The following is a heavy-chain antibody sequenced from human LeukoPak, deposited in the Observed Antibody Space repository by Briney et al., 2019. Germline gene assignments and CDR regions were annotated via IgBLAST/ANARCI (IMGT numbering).Heavy chain of an antibody. J-gene: IGHJ4*02. V-gene: IGHV3-23*01. CDR1: GFTFSSYA. D-gene: IGHD2-2*01. Sequence: GGSLRLSCAASGFTFSSYAMSWVRQAPGKGLEWVSAINGSGGSTYYADFVKGRFTISRDNSKNTLYLQMNSLRAEDKAVYYCAKGGLVVPSDYWGQGTLVTVSS. CDR2: INGSGGST. CDR3: AKGGLVVPSDY.